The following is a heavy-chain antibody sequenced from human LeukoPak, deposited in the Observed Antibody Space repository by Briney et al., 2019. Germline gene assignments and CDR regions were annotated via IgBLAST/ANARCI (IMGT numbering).Heavy chain of an antibody. V-gene: IGHV3-11*01. D-gene: IGHD6-19*01. CDR3: AGRIAVAGFFDY. CDR2: ISSSGSTI. CDR1: GFAFSDYY. Sequence: GGSLRLSCAASGFAFSDYYMSWIRQAPGKGLEWVSYISSSGSTIYYADSVKGRFTISRDNAKNSLYLQMNSLRAEDTAVYYCAGRIAVAGFFDYWGQGTLVTVSS. J-gene: IGHJ4*02.